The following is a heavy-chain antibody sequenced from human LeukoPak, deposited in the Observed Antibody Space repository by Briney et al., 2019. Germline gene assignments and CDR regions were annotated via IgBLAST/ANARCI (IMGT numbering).Heavy chain of an antibody. CDR2: ITSGGTSI. V-gene: IGHV3-11*04. Sequence: KPGGSLRLSCAASGFTFSDYYMTWIRQAPGKGLEWVSFITSGGTSIYYADSVRGRFTISRDNAKKLLFLQMNSLRAEDTAVYYCARDPLRGDGYTFDSWGQGTLVTVSS. J-gene: IGHJ4*02. CDR1: GFTFSDYY. D-gene: IGHD2-21*01. CDR3: ARDPLRGDGYTFDS.